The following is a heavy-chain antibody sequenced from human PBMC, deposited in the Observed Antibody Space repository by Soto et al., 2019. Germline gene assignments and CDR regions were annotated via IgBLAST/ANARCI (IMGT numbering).Heavy chain of an antibody. D-gene: IGHD1-1*01. J-gene: IGHJ4*02. Sequence: EVQLLESGGGLVQPGGSLRLSCAASGFTFSSYAMSWVRQAPGKGLEWVSVISGSGDSTYYADSVKGRFTISRDNSKNTMYLQMNSLRAEETAVYYCAKRATGTYFDYWGQGTLVTVSS. CDR3: AKRATGTYFDY. CDR1: GFTFSSYA. V-gene: IGHV3-23*01. CDR2: ISGSGDST.